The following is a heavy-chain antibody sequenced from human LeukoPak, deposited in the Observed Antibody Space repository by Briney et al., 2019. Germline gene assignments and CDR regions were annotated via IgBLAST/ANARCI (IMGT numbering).Heavy chain of an antibody. Sequence: GGSLRLSCAASGFTFSSYGMHWVRQAPGKGLEWVAFIRYDGSNKYYADSVKGRFTISRDNSKNALYLQMNSLRAEDTAVYYCAREDTAMGDPFDYWGQGTLVTVSS. V-gene: IGHV3-30*02. J-gene: IGHJ4*02. CDR2: IRYDGSNK. CDR3: AREDTAMGDPFDY. CDR1: GFTFSSYG. D-gene: IGHD5-18*01.